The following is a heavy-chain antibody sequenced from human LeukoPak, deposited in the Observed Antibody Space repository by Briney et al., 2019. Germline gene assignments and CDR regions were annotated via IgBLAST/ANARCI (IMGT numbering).Heavy chain of an antibody. V-gene: IGHV3-13*04. CDR1: GFAFSNYD. J-gene: IGHJ4*02. Sequence: GGSLRLSCAASGFAFSNYDMLWVRQATGKGLEWVSAINTAADTYYPDSVKGRFTIPRENAKSSLYLQINSLTVGDTAVYYCVRAPPGTGWLIDHWGQGTLVAVSS. CDR3: VRAPPGTGWLIDH. D-gene: IGHD1-7*01. CDR2: INTAADT.